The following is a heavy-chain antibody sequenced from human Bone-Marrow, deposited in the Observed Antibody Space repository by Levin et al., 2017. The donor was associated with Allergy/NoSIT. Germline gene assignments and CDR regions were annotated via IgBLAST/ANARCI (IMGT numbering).Heavy chain of an antibody. J-gene: IGHJ4*02. CDR2: VFYSKTT. CDR1: GASISRYSISSYY. CDR3: ARWAAVALDY. V-gene: IGHV4-61*05. Sequence: PSETLSLTCTVSGASISRYSISSYYWSWIRQPPGRGLEWIGYVFYSKTTNYNPSLKSRVTMSVDTSNNQLSLRLSSVTAADTAVYYCARWAAVALDYWGQGTLVVVSS. D-gene: IGHD6-19*01.